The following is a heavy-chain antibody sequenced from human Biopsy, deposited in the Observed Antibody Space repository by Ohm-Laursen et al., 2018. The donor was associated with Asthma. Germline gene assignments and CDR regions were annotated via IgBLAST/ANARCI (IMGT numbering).Heavy chain of an antibody. V-gene: IGHV1-69*13. D-gene: IGHD2-2*01. CDR3: ARKAGSCISRTCYSLDF. CDR1: GGTFNTYV. J-gene: IGHJ4*02. Sequence: SVKVSCKSLGGTFNTYVIGWVRQAPGQGLEWMGGINSVFGTTTYPQKFQDRVTITADDSTSTVYMELSSLRSEDTAVYYCARKAGSCISRTCYSLDFWGQGTLTTVSS. CDR2: INSVFGTT.